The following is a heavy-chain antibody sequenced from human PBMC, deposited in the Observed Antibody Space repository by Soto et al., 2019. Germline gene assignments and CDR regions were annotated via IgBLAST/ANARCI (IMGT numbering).Heavy chain of an antibody. D-gene: IGHD6-13*01. V-gene: IGHV3-23*01. CDR1: GFTFSSYA. CDR2: ISGSGGST. Sequence: EVQLLESGGGLVQPGGSLRLSCAASGFTFSSYAMSWVRQAPGKGLEWVSAISGSGGSTYYADSVKGRFTISRDNSKNTLYLQMNSLRAEDTAVYYCAKAAAAGDDWNWYFDLWGRGTLVTVSS. CDR3: AKAAAAGDDWNWYFDL. J-gene: IGHJ2*01.